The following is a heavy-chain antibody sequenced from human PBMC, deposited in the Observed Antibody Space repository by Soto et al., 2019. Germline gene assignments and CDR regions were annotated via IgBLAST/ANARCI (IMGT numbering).Heavy chain of an antibody. CDR2: IIPIFGTA. D-gene: IGHD6-13*01. Sequence: SVKVSCKASGGTFSSYAISWVRQAPGQGLEWMGGIIPIFGTANYAQKFQGRVTITADESTSTAYMELSSLRSEDTAVYYCARDGKAAANWFDPWGQGTLVTVSS. CDR1: GGTFSSYA. V-gene: IGHV1-69*13. J-gene: IGHJ5*02. CDR3: ARDGKAAANWFDP.